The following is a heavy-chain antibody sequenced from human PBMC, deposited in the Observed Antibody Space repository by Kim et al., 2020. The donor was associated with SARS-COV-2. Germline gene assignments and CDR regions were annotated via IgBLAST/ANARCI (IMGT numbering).Heavy chain of an antibody. V-gene: IGHV3-64D*06. Sequence: GGSLRLSCSASGFTFSYYAMHWVRQAPGKGLEYVSGISSNGRSTYYADSVKGRLTISRDNSKNTLYLQMSSLRAEDTAVYYCVKMHYDDCWGQGTLVTVSS. J-gene: IGHJ4*02. CDR3: VKMHYDDC. CDR1: GFTFSYYA. D-gene: IGHD4-17*01. CDR2: ISSNGRST.